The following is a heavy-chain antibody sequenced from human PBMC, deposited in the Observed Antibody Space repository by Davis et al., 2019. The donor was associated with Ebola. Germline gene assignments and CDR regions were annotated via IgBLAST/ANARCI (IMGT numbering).Heavy chain of an antibody. CDR3: AKPYLYGVDY. Sequence: RGSLTLSCAASAFTFSSYGMHWVRQAPGKGLAWVAFIRYDANNKYHADSVKGRFTISRDNSKNTLYLQMNSLRPEDTALYYCAKPYLYGVDYWGQGTLVTVSS. J-gene: IGHJ4*02. CDR1: AFTFSSYG. CDR2: IRYDANNK. D-gene: IGHD3-16*01. V-gene: IGHV3-30*02.